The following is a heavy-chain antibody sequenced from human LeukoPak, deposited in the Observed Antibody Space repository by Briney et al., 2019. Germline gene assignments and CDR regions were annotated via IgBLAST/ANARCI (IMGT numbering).Heavy chain of an antibody. CDR2: IRYVGSNK. V-gene: IGHV3-30*02. D-gene: IGHD1-26*01. Sequence: GGSLRLSCAASGFTFSSYGMHWVRQAPGKGLEWVAFIRYVGSNKYYADSVKGRFTISRDNSMNTLYLQMNSLRAEDTAVYYCAKELASGNPTWGQGTLVTVSS. CDR3: AKELASGNPT. J-gene: IGHJ4*02. CDR1: GFTFSSYG.